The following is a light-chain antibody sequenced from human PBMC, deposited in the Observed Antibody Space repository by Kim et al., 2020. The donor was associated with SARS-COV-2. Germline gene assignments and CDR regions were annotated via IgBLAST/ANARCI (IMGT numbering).Light chain of an antibody. CDR3: QAWDSSHVV. Sequence: SYELTQPPSVSVSPGQTATITCSGDKLGNKYASWYQQKPGQSPVVVIYQDNKRPSGIPERFSGSNSGNTATLTISGTQTMDEADYYCQAWDSSHVVFGGGTQLTVL. CDR2: QDN. J-gene: IGLJ2*01. CDR1: KLGNKY. V-gene: IGLV3-1*01.